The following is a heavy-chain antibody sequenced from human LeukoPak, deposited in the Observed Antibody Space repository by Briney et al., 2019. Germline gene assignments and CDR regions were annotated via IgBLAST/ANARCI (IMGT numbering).Heavy chain of an antibody. J-gene: IGHJ4*02. CDR1: GFTFSSHS. CDR2: ISSSSSYI. CDR3: ARDSLAPHGATEH. D-gene: IGHD4-17*01. V-gene: IGHV3-21*01. Sequence: GGSLRLSCAASGFTFSSHSMNWVRQAPGKGLEWVSSISSSSSYIYYADSVKGRFTISRDNAKNSLYLQMNSLRAEDTAVYYCARDSLAPHGATEHWGQGTLVTVSS.